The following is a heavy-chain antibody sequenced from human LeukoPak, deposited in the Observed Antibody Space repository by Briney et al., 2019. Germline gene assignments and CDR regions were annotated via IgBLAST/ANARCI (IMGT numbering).Heavy chain of an antibody. V-gene: IGHV4-30-4*08. CDR1: GGSISSGDYY. D-gene: IGHD3-22*01. Sequence: SQTLSLTCTVSGGSISSGDYYWSWIRQPPGKGLEWIGYIYYSGSTYYNPSLKSRVTISEDTSKNQFSLKLSSVTAADTAVYYCARDYYYDSSGYRNDAFDIWGQGTMVTVSS. J-gene: IGHJ3*02. CDR2: IYYSGST. CDR3: ARDYYYDSSGYRNDAFDI.